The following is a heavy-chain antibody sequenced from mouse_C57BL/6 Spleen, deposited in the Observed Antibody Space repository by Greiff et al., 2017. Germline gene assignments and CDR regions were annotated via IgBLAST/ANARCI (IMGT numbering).Heavy chain of an antibody. V-gene: IGHV5-9*01. CDR3: ARQGYKGWFAY. D-gene: IGHD1-3*01. CDR1: GFTFSSYT. CDR2: ISGGGGNT. J-gene: IGHJ3*01. Sequence: EVKVVESGGGLVKPGGSLKLSCAASGFTFSSYTMSWVRQTPEQRLEWVATISGGGGNTYYTDSVKGRFTLSRANAKNTLYLQMSSLRSEDTALYYWARQGYKGWFAYWGKGTLVTVSA.